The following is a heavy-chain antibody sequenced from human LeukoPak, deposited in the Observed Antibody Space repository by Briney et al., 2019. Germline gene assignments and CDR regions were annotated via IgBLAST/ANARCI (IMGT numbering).Heavy chain of an antibody. CDR2: ISWNSGSI. Sequence: GRSLRLSCAASGFTFDSYAMHWVRQDPGKGLERVSGISWNSGSIGYAESVKGRFTISRDNAKNSLYLQMNSLRAEDTALYYCAKASSSIVGATTGAFDIWGQGTMVTVSS. CDR3: AKASSSIVGATTGAFDI. CDR1: GFTFDSYA. V-gene: IGHV3-9*01. J-gene: IGHJ3*02. D-gene: IGHD1-26*01.